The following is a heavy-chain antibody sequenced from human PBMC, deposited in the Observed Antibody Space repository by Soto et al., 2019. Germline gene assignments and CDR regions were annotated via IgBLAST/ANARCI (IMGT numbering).Heavy chain of an antibody. V-gene: IGHV1-3*04. CDR1: GYTFTSYA. J-gene: IGHJ4*02. Sequence: QVQLVQSGAEVKKPGASVKVSCKASGYTFTSYAIHWVRQAPGQSLEWMGWINTAKEITGYSQNFQGRVTITRDTSANMVYMEVSSLRSEDTTLYSCARGRSWAHFDYWGQGTLVTVSS. CDR2: INTAKEIT. CDR3: ARGRSWAHFDY. D-gene: IGHD3-10*01.